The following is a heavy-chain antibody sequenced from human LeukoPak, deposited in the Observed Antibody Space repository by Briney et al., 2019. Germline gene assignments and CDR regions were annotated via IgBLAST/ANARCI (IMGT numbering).Heavy chain of an antibody. CDR3: ARHEGPLYGDYVDWYFDL. CDR2: IYHSGST. Sequence: SETLSLTCAVSGYSISSGYYWGWIRPPAGKGLEWIGSIYHSGSTYYNPSLKSRVTISVDTSKNQFSLKLSSVTAADPAVYYCARHEGPLYGDYVDWYFDLWGRGNLVTVSS. V-gene: IGHV4-38-2*01. CDR1: GYSISSGYY. J-gene: IGHJ2*01. D-gene: IGHD4-17*01.